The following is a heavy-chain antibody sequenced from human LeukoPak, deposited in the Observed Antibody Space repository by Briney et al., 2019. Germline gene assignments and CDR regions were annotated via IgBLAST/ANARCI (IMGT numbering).Heavy chain of an antibody. V-gene: IGHV4-34*01. CDR1: GGSFSGYY. CDR3: ARGGGERQKGSGSLWSDYHTGQFRTSYMDV. CDR2: INHSGST. D-gene: IGHD3-3*01. Sequence: PSETLSLTCAVYGGSFSGYYWSWIRQPPGKGLEWIGEINHSGSTNYNPSLKSRVTISVDTSKNQFSLKLSSVTAADTAVYYCARGGGERQKGSGSLWSDYHTGQFRTSYMDVWGKGTTVTVSS. J-gene: IGHJ6*03.